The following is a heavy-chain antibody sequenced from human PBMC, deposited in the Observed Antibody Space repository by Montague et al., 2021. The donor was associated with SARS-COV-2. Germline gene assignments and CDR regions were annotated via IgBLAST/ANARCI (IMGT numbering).Heavy chain of an antibody. V-gene: IGHV3-20*01. CDR2: INWNGGST. CDR3: ARANSGWYGYYYGMDV. CDR1: GFTFDDYG. Sequence: SLRLSCAASGFTFDDYGMSWVRQAPGKGLEWVSGINWNGGSTGYADSVKGRFTISRDNAKNSLYLQMNSLRAEDTALYHCARANSGWYGYYYGMDVWGQGTPVTVSS. D-gene: IGHD6-19*01. J-gene: IGHJ6*02.